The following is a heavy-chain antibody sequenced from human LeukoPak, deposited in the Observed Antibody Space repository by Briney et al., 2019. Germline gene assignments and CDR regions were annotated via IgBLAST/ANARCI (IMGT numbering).Heavy chain of an antibody. J-gene: IGHJ4*02. CDR3: ARERNEYYDSSGRYFNY. CDR1: GFTFSHYG. V-gene: IGHV3-33*01. Sequence: GGSLRLSCEASGFTFSHYGMHWVRQAPGKGLEWVAVIWYDGSNKDYADSVKGRFIISRDSSKNTLFLQMNGLRAEDTGVYYCARERNEYYDSSGRYFNYWGQGTQVTVSS. D-gene: IGHD3-22*01. CDR2: IWYDGSNK.